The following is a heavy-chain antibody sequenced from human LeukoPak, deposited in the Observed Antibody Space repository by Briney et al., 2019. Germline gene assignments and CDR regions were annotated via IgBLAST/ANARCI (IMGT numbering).Heavy chain of an antibody. Sequence: ASVKVSCKASGYTFIGYYMHWVRQAPGQGLEWMGWISAYNGNTNYAQKLQGRVTMTTDTSTSTAYMELRSLRSDDTAVYYCAREKGYCSGGSCYKNALSPFDPWGQGTLVTVSS. CDR1: GYTFIGYY. D-gene: IGHD2-15*01. J-gene: IGHJ5*02. V-gene: IGHV1-18*04. CDR2: ISAYNGNT. CDR3: AREKGYCSGGSCYKNALSPFDP.